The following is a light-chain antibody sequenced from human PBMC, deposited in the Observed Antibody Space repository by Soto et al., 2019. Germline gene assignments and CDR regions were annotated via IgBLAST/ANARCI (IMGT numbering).Light chain of an antibody. CDR2: DVS. V-gene: IGLV2-14*03. CDR1: SSDVGGYNY. CDR3: SSYTSTNTVV. J-gene: IGLJ2*01. Sequence: QSALTQPASVSGSPGQSITISCTGTSSDVGGYNYFSWYQQHPGKAPKLMIYDVSNRPSGVSNRFSGSKSGNTASLTISGLKAEDEAEYYCSSYTSTNTVVFGGGTKLTVL.